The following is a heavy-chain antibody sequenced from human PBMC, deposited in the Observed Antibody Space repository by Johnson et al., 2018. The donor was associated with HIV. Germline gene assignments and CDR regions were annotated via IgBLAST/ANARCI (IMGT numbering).Heavy chain of an antibody. CDR2: ISGSGGST. V-gene: IGHV3-23*04. J-gene: IGHJ3*01. Sequence: VQLVESGGGVVQPGRSLRLSCAASGFTFSSYGMHWVRQAPGKGLVWVSAISGSGGSTYYADSVKGRFTISRDNSKNTLYLQMNSLRAEDTAVYYCAKGSWALWSPWGQGTMVAVSS. D-gene: IGHD1-26*01. CDR3: AKGSWALWSP. CDR1: GFTFSSYG.